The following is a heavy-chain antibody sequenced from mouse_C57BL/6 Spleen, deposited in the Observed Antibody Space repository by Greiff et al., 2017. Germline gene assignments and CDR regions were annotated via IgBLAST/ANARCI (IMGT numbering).Heavy chain of an antibody. Sequence: QVQLQQPGAELVKPGASVTLSCKASGYTFTSYWMHWVKQRPGQGLEWIGMIPPNSGSTNYNETFKSKATLTVDKSSSPSYMQLSILTSEDSAVYYYAQELLRSVAGDSAMDDWGQGTSVTVSS. CDR2: IPPNSGST. D-gene: IGHD1-1*01. J-gene: IGHJ4*01. V-gene: IGHV1-64*01. CDR3: AQELLRSVAGDSAMDD. CDR1: GYTFTSYW.